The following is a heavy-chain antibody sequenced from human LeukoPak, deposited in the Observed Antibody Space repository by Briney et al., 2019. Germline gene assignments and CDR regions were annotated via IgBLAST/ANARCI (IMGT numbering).Heavy chain of an antibody. D-gene: IGHD6-19*01. CDR1: GFTFSDYA. CDR2: IRNKANGGTT. V-gene: IGHV3-49*04. Sequence: GGSLRLSCTASGFTFSDYAMTWVRQAPGKGLEWVGFIRNKANGGTTDYAASVKGRFTISRDDFKTIAYLQMNSLKTEDTAVYYCSRAYSTGWLGINDYWGQGALVTVSS. J-gene: IGHJ4*02. CDR3: SRAYSTGWLGINDY.